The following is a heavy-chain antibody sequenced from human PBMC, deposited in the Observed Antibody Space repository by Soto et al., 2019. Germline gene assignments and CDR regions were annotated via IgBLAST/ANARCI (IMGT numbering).Heavy chain of an antibody. CDR2: IYSGGST. V-gene: IGHV3-53*01. CDR3: ASPRDGYNFGY. J-gene: IGHJ4*02. CDR1: VFTVSSNY. D-gene: IGHD5-12*01. Sequence: GSLRLSCAASVFTVSSNYMSWVRQAPGKGLEWVSVIYSGGSTYYADSVKGRFTISRDNSKNTLYLQMNSLRAEDTAVYYCASPRDGYNFGYWGQGTLVTVSS.